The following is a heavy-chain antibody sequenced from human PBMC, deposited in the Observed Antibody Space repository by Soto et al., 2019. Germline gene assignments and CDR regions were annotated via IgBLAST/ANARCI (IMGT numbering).Heavy chain of an antibody. CDR3: ASYYDSSGYYGNLDY. D-gene: IGHD3-22*01. J-gene: IGHJ4*02. CDR2: ISGSGSST. CDR1: GFTFSSYA. Sequence: EVQLLESGGGLVQPGGSLRLSCAASGFTFSSYAMSWVRQAPGKGLEWVSAISGSGSSTYYADSVKGRFTISRDNSKNTLYLQMNSLRAEDTAVYYCASYYDSSGYYGNLDYWGQGTLVTVSS. V-gene: IGHV3-23*01.